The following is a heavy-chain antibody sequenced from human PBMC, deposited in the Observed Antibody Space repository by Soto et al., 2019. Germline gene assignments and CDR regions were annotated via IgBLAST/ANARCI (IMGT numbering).Heavy chain of an antibody. Sequence: SETLSLTCTVSGGSIDRGDYYWTWIRQPPGKGLEWLGHIHYSGRAQYKSSLKSRITISVDTSKNDFSLKLNSVTAADTAVYFYALDVWGQGTTVTVSS. CDR2: IHYSGRA. CDR3: ALDV. V-gene: IGHV4-30-4*01. J-gene: IGHJ6*02. CDR1: GGSIDRGDYY.